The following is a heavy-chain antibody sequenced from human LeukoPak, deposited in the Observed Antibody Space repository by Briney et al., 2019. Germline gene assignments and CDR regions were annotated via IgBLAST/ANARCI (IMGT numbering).Heavy chain of an antibody. V-gene: IGHV3-23*01. CDR2: ISGSDDGT. J-gene: IGHJ4*02. CDR3: AKSPVSSCRGSFCYPFDY. Sequence: GGSLRLSCTASGFTFSTYAMSWVRQIPGKGLEWVSAISGSDDGTYYADSVKGRFTISRDNSRNTLYLQMNTLRAEDTAVYFCAKSPVSSCRGSFCYPFDYWGQGNLVTVSS. D-gene: IGHD2-15*01. CDR1: GFTFSTYA.